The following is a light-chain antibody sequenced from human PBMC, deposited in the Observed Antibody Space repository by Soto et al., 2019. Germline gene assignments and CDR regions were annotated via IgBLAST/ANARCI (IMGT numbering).Light chain of an antibody. CDR2: KAS. V-gene: IGKV1-5*03. J-gene: IGKJ1*01. Sequence: DIPMTQSPSTLSASVGDRVTITCRASQSFSSWLAWYQQKPGKAPKLLIYKASSLESGVPSRFSGSGSGTEFTLTISSLQPDDFATYYCQQYNSYPTFGQGTKVEIK. CDR3: QQYNSYPT. CDR1: QSFSSW.